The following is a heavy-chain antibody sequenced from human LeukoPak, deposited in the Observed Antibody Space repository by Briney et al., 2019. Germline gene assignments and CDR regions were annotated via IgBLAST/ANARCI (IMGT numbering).Heavy chain of an antibody. Sequence: GGAPRLSCAASGFTFSFYELNWVRQAPGKGLEWVSGIGASGGSTYYADSVKGRFTISRDNSKNTLYLQMNSLRTEDTAVYYCAKAEGYDILTGLDYWGQGTLVTVSS. CDR1: GFTFSFYE. CDR2: IGASGGST. CDR3: AKAEGYDILTGLDY. V-gene: IGHV3-23*01. D-gene: IGHD3-9*01. J-gene: IGHJ4*02.